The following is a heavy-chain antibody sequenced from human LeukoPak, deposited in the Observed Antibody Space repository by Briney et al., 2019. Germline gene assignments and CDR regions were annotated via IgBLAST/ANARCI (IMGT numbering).Heavy chain of an antibody. D-gene: IGHD5-12*01. CDR1: GYTFTGYY. V-gene: IGHV1-2*02. J-gene: IGHJ4*02. CDR2: INPDSGGT. CDR3: AREFKIRYSGYDFWETPVDY. Sequence: ASVKVSCKASGYTFTGYYMHWVRQAPGQGLEWMGWINPDSGGTKYAQSFQGRVTMTRDTSISTAYMELSRLRSDDTALYYCAREFKIRYSGYDFWETPVDYWGQGTLVTVSS.